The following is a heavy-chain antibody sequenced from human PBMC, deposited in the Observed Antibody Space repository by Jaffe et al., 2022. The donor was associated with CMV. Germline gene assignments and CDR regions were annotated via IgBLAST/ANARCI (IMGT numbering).Heavy chain of an antibody. CDR1: GGSISRSTYY. CDR3: ARRERGYSHDFDS. D-gene: IGHD5-18*01. V-gene: IGHV4-39*01. J-gene: IGHJ4*02. CDR2: MLYSGST. Sequence: QLQLQESGPGLVKPSETLSLICTVSGGSISRSTYYWGWIRQPPGKGLEWIGNMLYSGSTYYNPSLKSRVTISLGTSANQFSLRLSSVTAADTAVYYCARRERGYSHDFDSWGQGTLVTVPS.